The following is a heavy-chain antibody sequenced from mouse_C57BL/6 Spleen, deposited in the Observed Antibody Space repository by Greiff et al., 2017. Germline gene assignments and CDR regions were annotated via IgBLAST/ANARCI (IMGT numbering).Heavy chain of an antibody. J-gene: IGHJ3*01. Sequence: QVQLQQSGAELVRPGTSVKVSCTASGYAFTNYLIEWVKQRPGQGLEWIGVINPGSGGTNYNEKFKGKATLTADKASSTAYMQISSLTSEDSAVYFCAREISNYRLGYWGQGILVTVSA. CDR3: AREISNYRLGY. CDR1: GYAFTNYL. CDR2: INPGSGGT. D-gene: IGHD2-5*01. V-gene: IGHV1-54*01.